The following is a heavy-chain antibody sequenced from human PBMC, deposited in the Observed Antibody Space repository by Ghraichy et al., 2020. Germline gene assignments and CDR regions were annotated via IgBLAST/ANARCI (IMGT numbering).Heavy chain of an antibody. Sequence: ASVKVSCKASGYTFSTYDINWVRQATGQGLESMGWMNPNSGNTVYAQKFQGRVTMTRDTSISTVYMEVSSLTSEDTAVYYCARLVRAKVRWYDTTPVAAGMYVWGRGTTITVSS. CDR1: GYTFSTYD. J-gene: IGHJ6*02. D-gene: IGHD3-10*01. CDR2: MNPNSGNT. V-gene: IGHV1-8*02. CDR3: ARLVRAKVRWYDTTPVAAGMYV.